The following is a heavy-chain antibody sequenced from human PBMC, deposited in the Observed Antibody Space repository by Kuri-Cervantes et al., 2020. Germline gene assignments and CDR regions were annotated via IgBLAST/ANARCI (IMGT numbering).Heavy chain of an antibody. CDR3: AGGSGYPTFEI. V-gene: IGHV4-39*01. J-gene: IGHJ3*02. CDR2: IYYSGST. D-gene: IGHD3-22*01. CDR1: GGSISSSSYY. Sequence: SETLSLTCTVPGGSISSSSYYWGWIREPPGKGLEWIGSIYYSGSTYYNPSLKSRVTISVDTSKNQFSLKLSSVTAADTAVYYCAGGSGYPTFEIWGQGTMVTVSS.